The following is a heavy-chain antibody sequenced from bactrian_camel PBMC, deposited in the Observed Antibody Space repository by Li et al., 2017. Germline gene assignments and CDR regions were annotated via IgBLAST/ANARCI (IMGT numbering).Heavy chain of an antibody. D-gene: IGHD2*01. CDR1: GYTSSRYC. V-gene: IGHV3S42*01. Sequence: DVQLVESGGGSMQAGESLKLSCAASGYTSSRYCMGWFRQAPGKEREGVASIYIRTSLTSYADSVKGRFTISGDNAKNTLYLQMNNLKSEDTALYYCARGTSAGGYFFGDHGTQVTVS. CDR2: IYIRTSLT. J-gene: IGHJ4*01.